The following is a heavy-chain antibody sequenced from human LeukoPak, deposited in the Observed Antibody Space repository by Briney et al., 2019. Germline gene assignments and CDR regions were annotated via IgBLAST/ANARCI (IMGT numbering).Heavy chain of an antibody. D-gene: IGHD3-10*01. CDR1: GGSISSSSYY. J-gene: IGHJ5*02. CDR3: ARACTRSTMVRGVRGWFDP. Sequence: SETLSLTCTVSGGSISSSSYYWGWIRQPPGKGLEWIGEINHSGSTNYNPSLKSRVTISVDTSKNQFSLKLSSVTAADTAVYYCARACTRSTMVRGVRGWFDPWGQGTLVTVSS. CDR2: INHSGST. V-gene: IGHV4-39*07.